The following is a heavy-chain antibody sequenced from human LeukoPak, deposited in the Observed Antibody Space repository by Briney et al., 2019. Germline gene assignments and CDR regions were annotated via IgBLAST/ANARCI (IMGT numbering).Heavy chain of an antibody. J-gene: IGHJ4*02. Sequence: LPGGSLRLSCAASGSTFSSYWMIWVRQAPGKGLEWVANIQQDGSEKYYVDSVKGRFTISRDNAKNSLYLQMNSLRAEDTAVYYCAREPKGNFGPFDYWGQGTLVTVSS. CDR3: AREPKGNFGPFDY. CDR1: GSTFSSYW. CDR2: IQQDGSEK. V-gene: IGHV3-7*05. D-gene: IGHD3-10*01.